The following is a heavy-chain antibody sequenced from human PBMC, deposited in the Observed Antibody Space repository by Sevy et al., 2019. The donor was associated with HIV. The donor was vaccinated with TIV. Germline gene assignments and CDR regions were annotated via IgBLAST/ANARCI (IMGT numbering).Heavy chain of an antibody. J-gene: IGHJ4*02. CDR3: TRAGGIGYYYFHY. V-gene: IGHV1-69*13. CDR1: GGTFSSSD. Sequence: ASVKVSCKASGGTFSSSDISWVRHAPGQGLEWMGGIMPVLRRADYAQKFQGRVTITADESTSTVYMELNSLRSEDTAVYYCTRAGGIGYYYFHYWGQGTLVTVSS. D-gene: IGHD5-12*01. CDR2: IMPVLRRA.